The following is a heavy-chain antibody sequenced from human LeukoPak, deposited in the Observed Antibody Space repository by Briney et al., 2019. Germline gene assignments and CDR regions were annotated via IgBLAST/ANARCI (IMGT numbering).Heavy chain of an antibody. CDR2: ISYDGSNK. D-gene: IGHD3-3*01. CDR3: ARGHYDFWSGYLGYYFDY. J-gene: IGHJ4*02. CDR1: GFTFSSYW. V-gene: IGHV3-30-3*01. Sequence: GGSLRLSCAASGFTFSSYWMSWVRQAPGKGLEWVAVISYDGSNKYYADSVKGRFTISRDNSKNTLYLQMNSLRAEDTAVYYCARGHYDFWSGYLGYYFDYWGQGTLVTVSS.